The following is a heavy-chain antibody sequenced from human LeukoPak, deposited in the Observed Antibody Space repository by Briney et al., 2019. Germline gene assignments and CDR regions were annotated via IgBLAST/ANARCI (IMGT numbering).Heavy chain of an antibody. J-gene: IGHJ4*02. Sequence: LRLSCAASGFTFSSYSMNWLRQPPGKGLEWIGYIYYSGSTYYNPSLKSRVTISVDTSKNQFSLKLSSVTAADTAVYYCARSLLNYYDSSGYYYWGQGTLVTVSS. CDR2: IYYSGST. D-gene: IGHD3-22*01. V-gene: IGHV4-30-4*08. CDR3: ARSLLNYYDSSGYYY. CDR1: GFTFSSYS.